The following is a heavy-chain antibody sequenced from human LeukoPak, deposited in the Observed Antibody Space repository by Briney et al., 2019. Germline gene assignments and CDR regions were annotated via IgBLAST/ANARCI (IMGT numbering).Heavy chain of an antibody. CDR3: ARSSYYAADY. CDR2: IENDGSNK. Sequence: GGSLRLSCAASGFTFRTYGMHWARQTPGKGLEWVAFIENDGSNKFHADSVKGRFTISRDNSKNTLYLQMNSLGGEDTAVYYCARSSYYAADYWGQGALVTVSS. V-gene: IGHV3-30*02. J-gene: IGHJ4*02. D-gene: IGHD2/OR15-2a*01. CDR1: GFTFRTYG.